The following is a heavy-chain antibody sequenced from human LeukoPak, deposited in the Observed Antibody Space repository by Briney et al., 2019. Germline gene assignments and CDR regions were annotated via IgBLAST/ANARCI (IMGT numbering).Heavy chain of an antibody. V-gene: IGHV1-69*05. Sequence: ASVKVSCKASGGTFSSYAISWVRQAPGQGLEWMGGIIPIFGTANYAQKFQGGVTITTDESTSTAYMELSSLRSEDTAVYYCARASKGPRDYDYVWGSYHKLHDAFDIWGQGTMVTVSS. CDR3: ARASKGPRDYDYVWGSYHKLHDAFDI. J-gene: IGHJ3*02. D-gene: IGHD3-16*02. CDR2: IIPIFGTA. CDR1: GGTFSSYA.